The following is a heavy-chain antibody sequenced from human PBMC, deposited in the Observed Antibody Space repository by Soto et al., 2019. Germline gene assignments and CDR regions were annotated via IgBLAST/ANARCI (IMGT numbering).Heavy chain of an antibody. D-gene: IGHD5-12*01. J-gene: IGHJ6*02. CDR2: IYYSGST. CDR1: GGSVSSGSYY. V-gene: IGHV4-61*01. CDR3: AREEVATIMLGYYYYYGVDV. Sequence: SETLSLTCTVSGGSVSSGSYYWSWIRQPPGKGLEWIGYIYYSGSTNYNPSLKSRVTISVDTSKNQFSLKLSSVTAADTAVYYCAREEVATIMLGYYYYYGVDVWGQGTTVCVSS.